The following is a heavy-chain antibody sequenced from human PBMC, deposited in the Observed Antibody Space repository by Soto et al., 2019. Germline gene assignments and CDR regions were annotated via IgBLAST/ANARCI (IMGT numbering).Heavy chain of an antibody. Sequence: GGSLRLSCAASGFSFSSYTMAWVRQAPGKGLEWVSSISGSGGTPSYADSVQGRFIISRDNPRNTVSLQMNRLRAEDTATYYCAKARCTGDTCFVPDYWGHGRLVTVSS. V-gene: IGHV3-23*01. CDR1: GFSFSSYT. D-gene: IGHD2-8*02. CDR2: ISGSGGTP. CDR3: AKARCTGDTCFVPDY. J-gene: IGHJ4*01.